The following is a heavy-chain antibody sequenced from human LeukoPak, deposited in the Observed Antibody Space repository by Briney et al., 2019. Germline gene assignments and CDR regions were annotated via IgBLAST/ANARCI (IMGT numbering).Heavy chain of an antibody. J-gene: IGHJ4*02. D-gene: IGHD2-15*01. CDR3: ARVTCSGGSCYVGLGIDY. CDR1: GFAFSHYG. CDR2: IWYDGSKE. V-gene: IGHV3-33*01. Sequence: GGSLRLSCAASGFAFSHYGMHWVRQAPGKGLEWEAIIWYDGSKEYYEDSVKGRFTISRDNSKNTLYLQMNSLRAEDTAVYYCARVTCSGGSCYVGLGIDYWGQGTLVTVSS.